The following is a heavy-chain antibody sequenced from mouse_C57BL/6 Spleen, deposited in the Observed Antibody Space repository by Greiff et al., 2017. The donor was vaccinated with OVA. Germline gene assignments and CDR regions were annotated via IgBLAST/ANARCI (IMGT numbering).Heavy chain of an antibody. CDR2: ISSGGSYT. J-gene: IGHJ2*01. Sequence: EVQGVESGGDLVKPGGSLKLSCAASGFTFSSYGMSWVRQTPDKRLEWVATISSGGSYTYYPDSVKGRFTISRDNAKNTLYLQLSSLKSEDTAMYYCARHDYDYRDYWGQGTTRTVSS. D-gene: IGHD2-4*01. CDR3: ARHDYDYRDY. CDR1: GFTFSSYG. V-gene: IGHV5-6*01.